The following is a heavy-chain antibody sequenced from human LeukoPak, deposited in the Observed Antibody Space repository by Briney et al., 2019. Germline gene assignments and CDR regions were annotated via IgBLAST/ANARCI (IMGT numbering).Heavy chain of an antibody. Sequence: SETLSLTCTVSSGSISSSNYYWSWIRQPAGKGLEWIGRIYTSGSTNYNPSLKSRVTMSVDTSKNQFSLKLSSVTAADTAVYYCARDRGYYYGSGSSYYFDYWGQGTLVTVSS. CDR3: ARDRGYYYGSGSSYYFDY. CDR2: IYTSGST. V-gene: IGHV4-61*02. J-gene: IGHJ4*02. CDR1: SGSISSSNYY. D-gene: IGHD3-10*01.